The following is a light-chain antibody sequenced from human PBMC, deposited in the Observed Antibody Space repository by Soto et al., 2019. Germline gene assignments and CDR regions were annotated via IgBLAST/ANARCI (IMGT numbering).Light chain of an antibody. Sequence: EIVLTQSPATLSLSPGERATLSCRASQSVSIYLAWYQQKPDQAPRLLVYDASSRATGIPARFSGSVSGTDFTLTISSLEPEDFAVYYCQQRSNWPPSFGQGTRLEIK. CDR2: DAS. J-gene: IGKJ5*01. V-gene: IGKV3-11*01. CDR3: QQRSNWPPS. CDR1: QSVSIY.